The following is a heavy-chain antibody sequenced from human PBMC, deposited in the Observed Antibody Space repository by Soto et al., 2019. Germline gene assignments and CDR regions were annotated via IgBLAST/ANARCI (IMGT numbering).Heavy chain of an antibody. J-gene: IGHJ4*02. CDR2: INAGNGNT. Sequence: QVQLVQSGAEVKKPGASVKVSCKASGYTFTSYAMHWVRQAPGQRLEWMGWINAGNGNTKYSQKFQGRVTITRDTSASTAYMELSSLRSEDTAVYYCARDLNSPYYYDSSGYYGPGDYWGQGTLVTVSS. D-gene: IGHD3-22*01. CDR3: ARDLNSPYYYDSSGYYGPGDY. CDR1: GYTFTSYA. V-gene: IGHV1-3*01.